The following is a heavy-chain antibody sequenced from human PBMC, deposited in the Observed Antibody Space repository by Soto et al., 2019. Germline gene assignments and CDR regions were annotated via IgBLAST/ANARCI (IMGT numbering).Heavy chain of an antibody. J-gene: IGHJ5*02. CDR1: GFAFSSYA. Sequence: PGGSLRLSCAASGFAFSSYAMSWVRQAPGKGLEWVSAISGSGGSTYYADSVKGRFTISRDNSKNTLYLQMNSLRAEDTAVYYCAKDRSPGGWLSYLLDPWGQGTLVTVSS. D-gene: IGHD3-22*01. V-gene: IGHV3-23*01. CDR2: ISGSGGST. CDR3: AKDRSPGGWLSYLLDP.